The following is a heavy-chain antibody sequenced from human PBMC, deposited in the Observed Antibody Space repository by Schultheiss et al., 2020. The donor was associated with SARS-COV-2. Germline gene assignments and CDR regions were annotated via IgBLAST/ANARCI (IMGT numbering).Heavy chain of an antibody. D-gene: IGHD6-13*01. CDR2: IDWDDDK. CDR1: GFSLSTSGMC. V-gene: IGHV2-70*01. J-gene: IGHJ4*02. Sequence: SGPTLVKPTQTLTLTCTFSGFSLSTSGMCVSWIRQPPGKALEWLALIDWDDDKYYSTSLKTRLTISKDTSKNQVVLTMTNMDPVDTATYYCARIRTSSSWPYYFDYWGQGTLVTVSS. CDR3: ARIRTSSSWPYYFDY.